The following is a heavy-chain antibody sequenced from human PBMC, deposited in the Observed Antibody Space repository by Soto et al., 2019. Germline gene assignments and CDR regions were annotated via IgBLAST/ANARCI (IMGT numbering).Heavy chain of an antibody. D-gene: IGHD3-10*01. CDR3: ARGPYYYGSGSYYFDD. CDR1: GGTFSSYA. J-gene: IGHJ4*02. Sequence: SVKVSCKASGGTFSSYAISWVRQAPGQGLEWMGGIIPIFGTANYAQKFQGRVTITADESTSTAYMELSSLRSEDTAVYYCARGPYYYGSGSYYFDDWGQGTLVTVSS. CDR2: IIPIFGTA. V-gene: IGHV1-69*13.